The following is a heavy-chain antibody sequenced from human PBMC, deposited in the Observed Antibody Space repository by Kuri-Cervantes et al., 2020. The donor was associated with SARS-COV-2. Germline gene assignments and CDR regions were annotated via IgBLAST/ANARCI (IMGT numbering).Heavy chain of an antibody. V-gene: IGHV1-69*06. J-gene: IGHJ4*02. CDR1: GGTFSSYA. D-gene: IGHD1-26*01. Sequence: SVKVSCKASGGTFSSYAISWVRQAPGQGLEWMGGIIPIFGTANYAQKFQGRVTITADKFTSTAYMELSSLRSDDTAVYYCARDFRVGATTLDYWGQGTLVTVSS. CDR3: ARDFRVGATTLDY. CDR2: IIPIFGTA.